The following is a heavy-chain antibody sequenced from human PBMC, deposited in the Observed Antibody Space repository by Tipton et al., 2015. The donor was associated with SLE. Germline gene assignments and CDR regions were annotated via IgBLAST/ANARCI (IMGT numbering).Heavy chain of an antibody. CDR2: IKQDGSEK. CDR3: ARDRGKAFDI. CDR1: GFTVSSNY. J-gene: IGHJ3*02. V-gene: IGHV3-7*03. D-gene: IGHD3-16*01. Sequence: SLRLSCAASGFTVSSNYMSWVRQAPGKGLEWVANIKQDGSEKYYVDSVKGRFTISRDNAKNSLYLQMNSLRAEDTAVYYCARDRGKAFDIWGQGTMVTVSS.